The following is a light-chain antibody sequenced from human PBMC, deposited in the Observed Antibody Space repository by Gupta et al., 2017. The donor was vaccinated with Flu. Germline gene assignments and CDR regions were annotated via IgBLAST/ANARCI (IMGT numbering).Light chain of an antibody. CDR1: QSISTS. CDR3: QQYKSYST. Sequence: SPSILAASVGDRVIITCRASQSISTSLAWYQQKLGKAPKLLIDKASNSQSGVPSRFSGSGSGTEFTLTISSLQPDDFATYYCQQYKSYSTFGGGTKVEIK. CDR2: KAS. V-gene: IGKV1-5*03. J-gene: IGKJ4*01.